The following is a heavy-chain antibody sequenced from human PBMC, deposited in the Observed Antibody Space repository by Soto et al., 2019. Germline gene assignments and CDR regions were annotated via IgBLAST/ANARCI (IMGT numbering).Heavy chain of an antibody. D-gene: IGHD2-15*01. CDR2: ITSSSTYT. CDR1: GFTFSSYS. Sequence: GGSLRLSCAASGFTFSSYSMNWVRQAPGKGLEWVSSITSSSTYTYYADSLKGRVTISRDNAKNSLWLQMSSLRGEDTAVYYCVRGSFCSGGSCYLDYWGQGALVTSPQ. V-gene: IGHV3-21*01. CDR3: VRGSFCSGGSCYLDY. J-gene: IGHJ4*02.